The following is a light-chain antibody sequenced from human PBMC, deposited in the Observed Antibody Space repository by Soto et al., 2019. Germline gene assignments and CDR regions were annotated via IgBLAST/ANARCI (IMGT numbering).Light chain of an antibody. Sequence: EIVLTQFPATLCLSPGERATLSCRASQSVSTYLAWYQQKPGQAPRLLIYGASNRATGIPARFSGSGSGTDFTLTIGSLEPEDSAVYYCHQRGTWPETFGQGTKVEIK. CDR2: GAS. CDR3: HQRGTWPET. CDR1: QSVSTY. J-gene: IGKJ1*01. V-gene: IGKV3-11*01.